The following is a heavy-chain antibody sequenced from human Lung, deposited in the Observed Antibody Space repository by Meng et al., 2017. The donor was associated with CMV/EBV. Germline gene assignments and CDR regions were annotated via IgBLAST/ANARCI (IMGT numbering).Heavy chain of an antibody. Sequence: VQLKESGPRLVKPSGTLSLTCGVSGVSISSNIRWTWVRQPPGKGLEWIGDIDDSGSTNYNPSLNSRISISLDKSKNHFSLKVNSVTAADTAVYYCARGKQDAWELLAYWGQGALVTVSS. CDR1: GVSISSNIR. CDR2: IDDSGST. D-gene: IGHD1-26*01. V-gene: IGHV4-4*02. J-gene: IGHJ4*02. CDR3: ARGKQDAWELLAY.